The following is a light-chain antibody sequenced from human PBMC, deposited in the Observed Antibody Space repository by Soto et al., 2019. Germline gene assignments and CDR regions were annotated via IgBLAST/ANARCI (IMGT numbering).Light chain of an antibody. V-gene: IGLV2-23*01. CDR1: SSDVGGYDY. CDR2: EGS. Sequence: QSVLTQPRSVSGSPGQSVTISCTGTSSDVGGYDYVSWYQQLPGKAPKLMIYEGSKRPSGVSNRFSGSKSGNTASLTISGLQAEDEADYYCCSYAGSSTYVFGTGTKVTVL. CDR3: CSYAGSSTYV. J-gene: IGLJ1*01.